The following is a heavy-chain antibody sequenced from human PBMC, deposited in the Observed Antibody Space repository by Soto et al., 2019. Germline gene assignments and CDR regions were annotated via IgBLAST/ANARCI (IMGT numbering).Heavy chain of an antibody. V-gene: IGHV3-30*18. CDR3: AKGFQWLRLFDY. Sequence: GGSLRLSCAASGFTFSSYGMHWVRQAPGKGLEWAAVISYDGSNKYYADSVKGRFTISRDNSKNTLYLQTNSLRAEDTAVYYCAKGFQWLRLFDYWGQGTLVTVSS. CDR2: ISYDGSNK. J-gene: IGHJ4*02. D-gene: IGHD5-12*01. CDR1: GFTFSSYG.